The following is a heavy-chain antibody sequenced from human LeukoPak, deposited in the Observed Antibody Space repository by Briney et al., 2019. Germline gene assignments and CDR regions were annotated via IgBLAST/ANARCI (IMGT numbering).Heavy chain of an antibody. CDR1: GGTFSSYA. Sequence: SVKVSFKASGGTFSSYAISWVRQAPGQGLEWMGGIIPIFGTANYAQKFQGRVTITADESTSTAYMELSSLRSEDTAVYYCARDPGGAEYNWFDPWGQGTLVTVSS. D-gene: IGHD1-14*01. J-gene: IGHJ5*02. CDR3: ARDPGGAEYNWFDP. CDR2: IIPIFGTA. V-gene: IGHV1-69*13.